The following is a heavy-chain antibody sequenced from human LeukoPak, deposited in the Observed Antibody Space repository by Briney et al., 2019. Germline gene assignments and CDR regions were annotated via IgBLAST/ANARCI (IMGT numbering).Heavy chain of an antibody. V-gene: IGHV3-23*01. Sequence: GGSLRLSCAASGFTFSNYAMSWVRQAPGKGLEWVSALSGSGGSTYYADSVKGRFTISRDNAKNSLYLQMDSLRAEDTAVYYCARPIQHGDKGALDYWGQGTVVTVSS. J-gene: IGHJ4*02. D-gene: IGHD4-23*01. CDR2: LSGSGGST. CDR1: GFTFSNYA. CDR3: ARPIQHGDKGALDY.